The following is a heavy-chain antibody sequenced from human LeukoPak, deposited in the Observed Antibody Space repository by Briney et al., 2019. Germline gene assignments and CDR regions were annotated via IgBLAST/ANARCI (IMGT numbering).Heavy chain of an antibody. V-gene: IGHV4-4*07. D-gene: IGHD5-18*01. CDR1: GGSISSYY. Sequence: SETLSLTCTVSGGSISSYYWSWIRQPAGKGLEWIGRIYTSGSTNYNPSLKSRVTMSVDTSKNQFSLKLSSVTAADTAVYYCARDVGYLDIYYYYYMDVWGKGTTVTVSS. CDR2: IYTSGST. J-gene: IGHJ6*03. CDR3: ARDVGYLDIYYYYYMDV.